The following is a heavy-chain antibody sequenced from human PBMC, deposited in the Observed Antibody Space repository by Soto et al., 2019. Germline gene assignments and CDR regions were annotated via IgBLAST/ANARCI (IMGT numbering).Heavy chain of an antibody. Sequence: QVKLQESGPGLVKPSGTLSLTCAVSGGSISSSNWWSWVRQPPGKGLEWIGEISHSGSTNYNPSLKSRVTISVDKSKNQFSLKLSSVTAADTAVYYCARALPGEVVPAAMGFMDVWGQGTTVTVSS. CDR3: ARALPGEVVPAAMGFMDV. D-gene: IGHD2-2*01. V-gene: IGHV4-4*02. CDR1: GGSISSSNW. J-gene: IGHJ6*02. CDR2: ISHSGST.